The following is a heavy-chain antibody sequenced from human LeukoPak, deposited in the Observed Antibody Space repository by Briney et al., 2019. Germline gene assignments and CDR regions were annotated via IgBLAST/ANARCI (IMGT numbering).Heavy chain of an antibody. CDR1: GFTFSSYA. CDR3: ARDGKGSGYYSDPTSY. D-gene: IGHD3-22*01. CDR2: ISYDGSNK. J-gene: IGHJ4*02. V-gene: IGHV3-30*04. Sequence: GGSLRLSCAASGFTFSSYAMHWVRQAPGKGLEWVAVISYDGSNKYYADSVKGRFTISRDNSKNTLYLQMNSLRAEDTAVYYCARDGKGSGYYSDPTSYWGQGTLVTVSS.